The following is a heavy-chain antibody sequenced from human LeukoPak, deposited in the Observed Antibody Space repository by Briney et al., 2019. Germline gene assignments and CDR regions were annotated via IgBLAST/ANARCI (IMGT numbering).Heavy chain of an antibody. Sequence: SETLSLTCTVSGGSISSSSYYWGWIRQPPGKGLEWIGSIYYSGSTYYNPSLKSRVTISVDTSKNQFSLKLSSVTAADTAVYYCAKRHNGSYRYYFDYWGQGALVSVSS. D-gene: IGHD1-26*01. CDR2: IYYSGST. V-gene: IGHV4-39*07. CDR3: AKRHNGSYRYYFDY. J-gene: IGHJ4*02. CDR1: GGSISSSSYY.